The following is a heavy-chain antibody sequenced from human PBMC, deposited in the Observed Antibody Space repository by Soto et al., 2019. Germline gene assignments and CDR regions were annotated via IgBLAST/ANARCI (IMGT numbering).Heavy chain of an antibody. CDR2: IYSGGTY. J-gene: IGHJ3*02. Sequence: EVQLVESGGGLVQPGGSLRLSCVASGFSVSATKYMNWLRQAPDKGLEWVSVIYSGGTYYYADSVKGRFTISRHDSKNTLYLQMDSLRPEDTVVYFCARANDLNAFDMWGQGTMVTVSS. V-gene: IGHV3-53*04. CDR1: GFSVSATKY. CDR3: ARANDLNAFDM.